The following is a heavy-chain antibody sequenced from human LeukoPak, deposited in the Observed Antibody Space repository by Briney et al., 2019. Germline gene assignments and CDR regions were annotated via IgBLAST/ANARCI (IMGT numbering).Heavy chain of an antibody. Sequence: GGSLRLSCAASGFTFDDYAMHWVRQAPGKGLEWVSGISWNSGSIGYADSVKGRFTISTDNSKNSLYLQMNSLRAEDTAVYYCASMPGPSYYYDSSGYYNVYWGQGTLVTASS. CDR2: ISWNSGSI. CDR3: ASMPGPSYYYDSSGYYNVY. J-gene: IGHJ4*02. D-gene: IGHD3-22*01. CDR1: GFTFDDYA. V-gene: IGHV3-9*01.